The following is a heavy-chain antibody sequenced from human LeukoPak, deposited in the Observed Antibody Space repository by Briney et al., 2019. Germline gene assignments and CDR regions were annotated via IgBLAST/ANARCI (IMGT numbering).Heavy chain of an antibody. CDR1: GYSFNSYY. CDR3: ARERMYSGYDYDY. CDR2: INPSGGST. J-gene: IGHJ4*02. D-gene: IGHD5-12*01. V-gene: IGHV1-46*02. Sequence: GASVKVYCKASGYSFNSYYLQWMRQAPGQGLELMGIINPSGGSTSYAQKFQGRVTMTRDTSTSTVYMELSSLRSEDTAVYYCARERMYSGYDYDYWGQGTLVTVSS.